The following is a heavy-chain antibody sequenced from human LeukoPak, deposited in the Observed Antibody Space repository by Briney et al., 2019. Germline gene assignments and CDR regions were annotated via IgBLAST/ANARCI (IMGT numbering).Heavy chain of an antibody. Sequence: PSETLSLTCTVSGGSISSYYWSWIRQPTGKGLEWIGYIYYSGSTNYNPSLKSRVTISVDTSKNQFSLKLSSVTAADTAVYYCARVGDCSGGSCYSPSGYFQHWGQGTLVIVSS. J-gene: IGHJ1*01. V-gene: IGHV4-59*01. CDR1: GGSISSYY. CDR3: ARVGDCSGGSCYSPSGYFQH. D-gene: IGHD2-15*01. CDR2: IYYSGST.